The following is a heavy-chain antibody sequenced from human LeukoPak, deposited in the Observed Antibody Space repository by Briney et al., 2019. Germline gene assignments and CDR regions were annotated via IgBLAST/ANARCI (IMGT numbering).Heavy chain of an antibody. CDR3: ASYCSGGSCYSSYFDY. V-gene: IGHV4-34*01. Sequence: PSETLSLTCAVYGGSFSGYYWSWIRQPPGKGLEWIGEINHSGSTNYNPSLKSRVTISVDTSKHQFSLQLSSVTAADTAVYYCASYCSGGSCYSSYFDYWGQGTLVTVSS. D-gene: IGHD2-15*01. CDR2: INHSGST. CDR1: GGSFSGYY. J-gene: IGHJ4*02.